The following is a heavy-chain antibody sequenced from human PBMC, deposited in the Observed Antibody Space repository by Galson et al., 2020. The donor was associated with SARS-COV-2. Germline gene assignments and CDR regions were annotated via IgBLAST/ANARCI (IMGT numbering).Heavy chain of an antibody. CDR3: ASSTVLRYFDWLLSGGWFDP. V-gene: IGHV4-39*01. J-gene: IGHJ5*02. Sequence: LETLTPTCTVSGGPISSSSYYWGWIRQPPGKGLEGIGSSYYSGSTNYNPSRKSRVTISVDTSKNQFSLKLSSVTAADTAVYYCASSTVLRYFDWLLSGGWFDPWGQGTLVTVSS. CDR2: SYYSGST. CDR1: GGPISSSSYY. D-gene: IGHD3-9*01.